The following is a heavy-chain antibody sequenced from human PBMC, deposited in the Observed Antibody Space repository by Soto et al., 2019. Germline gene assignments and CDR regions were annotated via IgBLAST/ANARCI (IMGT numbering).Heavy chain of an antibody. J-gene: IGHJ6*02. CDR3: GGSGSSAAFYGMDV. Sequence: VASVKVSCKASGFTFTSSAVQWVRQARGQRLEWIGWIVVGSGNTNYAQKFQERVTITRDMSTSTAYMELSSLRSEDTAVYYCGGSGSSAAFYGMDVWGQGTTVTVSS. CDR1: GFTFTSSA. CDR2: IVVGSGNT. D-gene: IGHD3-10*01. V-gene: IGHV1-58*01.